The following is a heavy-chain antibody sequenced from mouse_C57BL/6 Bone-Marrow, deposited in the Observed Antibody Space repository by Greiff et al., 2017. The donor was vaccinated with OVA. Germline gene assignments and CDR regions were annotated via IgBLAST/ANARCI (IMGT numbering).Heavy chain of an antibody. J-gene: IGHJ1*03. CDR3: SYYSNHWYFDV. D-gene: IGHD2-5*01. CDR2: IDPENGDT. CDR1: GFTITDDY. V-gene: IGHV14-4*01. Sequence: VQLQQSGAELVRPGASVKLSCTASGFTITDDYMHWVKQRPEQGLEWIGWIDPENGDTEYASKFQGKATITADTSSNTAYLQLSSLTSEDTAVYYCSYYSNHWYFDVWGTGTTVTVSS.